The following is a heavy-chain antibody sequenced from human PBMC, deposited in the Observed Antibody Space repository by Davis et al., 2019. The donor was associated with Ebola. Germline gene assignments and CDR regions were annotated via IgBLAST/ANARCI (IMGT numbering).Heavy chain of an antibody. CDR1: GGSVSSGSHY. J-gene: IGHJ5*02. CDR3: ARALVRGVPNWFDP. V-gene: IGHV4-61*01. Sequence: PSETLSLTCTVSGGSVSSGSHYWSWLRQPPGKGLEWIGYIYYTGSTNYNPSLKSRVTISVDTSKNQFSLKLSSVTAADTAFYYCARALVRGVPNWFDPWGQGTRVTVSS. CDR2: IYYTGST. D-gene: IGHD3-10*01.